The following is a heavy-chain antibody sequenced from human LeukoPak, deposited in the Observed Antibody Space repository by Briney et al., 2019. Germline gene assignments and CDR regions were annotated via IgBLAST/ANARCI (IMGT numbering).Heavy chain of an antibody. Sequence: KPGGSLRLSCGASGFTFSNAWMSWVRQAPGKGLEWVGRIKSKTDGGTTDYAAPMKGRFTISRDDSKNTVFLQMNSLKTEDTAVYFCTTYPMVYAINYWGQGTLVTVSS. D-gene: IGHD2-8*01. J-gene: IGHJ4*02. CDR1: GFTFSNAW. CDR2: IKSKTDGGTT. CDR3: TTYPMVYAINY. V-gene: IGHV3-15*01.